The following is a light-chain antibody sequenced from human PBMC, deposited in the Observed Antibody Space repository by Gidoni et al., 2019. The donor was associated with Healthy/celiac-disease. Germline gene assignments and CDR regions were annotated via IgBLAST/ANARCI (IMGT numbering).Light chain of an antibody. CDR3: QQYNNWPPLT. V-gene: IGKV3-15*01. CDR1: QSVNSN. Sequence: ELVMTQSPATLSVSPGERATLSCRASQSVNSNLAWYQQKPGQAPRLLIYGASTRATGIPARFSGSGSGTEFTLTISSLQSEDFAVYYCQQYNNWPPLTFGGXTKVEIK. J-gene: IGKJ4*01. CDR2: GAS.